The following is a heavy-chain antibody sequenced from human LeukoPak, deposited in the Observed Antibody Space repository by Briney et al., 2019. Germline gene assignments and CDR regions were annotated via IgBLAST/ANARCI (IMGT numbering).Heavy chain of an antibody. CDR2: ISSSGSTI. J-gene: IGHJ5*02. D-gene: IGHD2-21*01. CDR1: GFTFSSYE. CDR3: AKDPRDILPNWFDP. Sequence: PGGSLRLSCAASGFTFSSYEMNWVRQAPGKGLEWVSYISSSGSTIYYADSVKGRFTISRDNAKNSLYLQMNSLRAEDTAVYYCAKDPRDILPNWFDPWGQGTLVTVSS. V-gene: IGHV3-48*03.